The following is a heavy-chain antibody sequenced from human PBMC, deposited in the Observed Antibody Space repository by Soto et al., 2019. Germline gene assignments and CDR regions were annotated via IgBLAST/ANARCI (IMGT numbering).Heavy chain of an antibody. V-gene: IGHV4-59*08. Sequence: SVTLSVTCTVSGGSIISYYWSWIRQPPGKGLEWIGYIYYSGSTNYNPSLTSRVTISVDTSKNQFSLKLSSVTAADTAVYYCARHRYSYGVYYFDYWGQGTLVTVSS. CDR1: GGSIISYY. J-gene: IGHJ4*02. D-gene: IGHD5-18*01. CDR3: ARHRYSYGVYYFDY. CDR2: IYYSGST.